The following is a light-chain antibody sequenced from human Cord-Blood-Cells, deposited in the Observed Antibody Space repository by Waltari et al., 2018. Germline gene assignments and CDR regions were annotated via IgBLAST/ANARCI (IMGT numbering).Light chain of an antibody. V-gene: IGKV4-1*01. CDR2: WAS. J-gene: IGKJ1*01. Sequence: DIVMTQSPDSLAVSLGERATINCKSSQSVLYSSNNKNYLAWYQQKPGQPPKLLIYWASTRESGVPDQFSGSGSGTDFTPTISSLQAEDVAVYYCQQYYSTPWTFGQGTKVEIK. CDR3: QQYYSTPWT. CDR1: QSVLYSSNNKNY.